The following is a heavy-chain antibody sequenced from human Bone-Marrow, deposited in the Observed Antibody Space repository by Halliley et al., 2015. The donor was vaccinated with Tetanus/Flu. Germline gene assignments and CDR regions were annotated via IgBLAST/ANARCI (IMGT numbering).Heavy chain of an antibody. CDR3: ARVSCSSNTCYYEMDV. V-gene: IGHV4-59*01. CDR2: IYYSGST. J-gene: IGHJ6*02. CDR1: GDSISSYY. D-gene: IGHD2-2*01. Sequence: LRLSCTVSGDSISSYYWSWIRQPPGKGLEWIGYIYYSGSTNYNPSLKSRVTISVDTSKNQFSLKLGSVTAADTAVYYCARVSCSSNTCYYEMDVWGQGTTVTVSS.